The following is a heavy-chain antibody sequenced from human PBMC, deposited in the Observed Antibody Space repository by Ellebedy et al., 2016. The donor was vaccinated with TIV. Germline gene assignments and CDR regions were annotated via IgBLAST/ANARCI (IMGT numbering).Heavy chain of an antibody. Sequence: GESLKISXAASGFTFSSYAMHWARQAPGKGLEWVAVISYDGSNKYYADSVKGRFTISRDNSKNTLYLQMNSLRAEDTAVYYCARVRGAVVVAATLDYWGQGTLVTVSS. CDR3: ARVRGAVVVAATLDY. CDR2: ISYDGSNK. J-gene: IGHJ4*02. V-gene: IGHV3-30-3*01. CDR1: GFTFSSYA. D-gene: IGHD2-15*01.